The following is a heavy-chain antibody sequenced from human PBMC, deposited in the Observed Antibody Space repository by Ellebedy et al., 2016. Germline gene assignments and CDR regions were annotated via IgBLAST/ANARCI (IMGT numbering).Heavy chain of an antibody. CDR3: ARTSDDLWSGYYDY. D-gene: IGHD3-3*01. CDR2: LSNSGTTI. V-gene: IGHV3-48*03. J-gene: IGHJ4*02. Sequence: GESLKISCAASKFPFSSHEINWVRQAPGKGLEWVSYLSNSGTTIYYADSVKGRFIIYRHNTKNSLYLQMNSLRDEDTAAYYCARTSDDLWSGYYDYWGQGTLVTVSS. CDR1: KFPFSSHE.